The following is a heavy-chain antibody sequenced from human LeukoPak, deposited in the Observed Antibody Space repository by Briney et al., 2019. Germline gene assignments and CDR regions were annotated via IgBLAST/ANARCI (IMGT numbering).Heavy chain of an antibody. D-gene: IGHD6-19*01. V-gene: IGHV3-23*01. CDR1: GFTFSNYA. CDR2: ISGSGGST. J-gene: IGHJ4*02. CDR3: AKGSSSGWSGDYFDY. Sequence: GGSLRLSCAASGFTFSNYAMSWVRQAPGKGLEWVSTISGSGGSTYYADSVKGRFTISRDNSKNTLSLQMSSLRVEDTAVYYCAKGSSSGWSGDYFDYWGQGTLVTVSS.